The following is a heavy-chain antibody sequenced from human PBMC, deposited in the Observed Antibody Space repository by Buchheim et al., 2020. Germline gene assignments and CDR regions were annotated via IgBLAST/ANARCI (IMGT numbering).Heavy chain of an antibody. CDR1: GFTFSSYW. Sequence: EVQQVESGGGLVQPGGSLRLSCAASGFTFSSYWMHWVRQAPGKGLVWVSRINSDGSSTSYADSVKGRFTISRDNAKNTLYLQMNSLRAEDTAVYYCARDIVVVPAAMFLYYYYGMDVWGQGTT. CDR2: INSDGSST. CDR3: ARDIVVVPAAMFLYYYYGMDV. D-gene: IGHD2-2*01. V-gene: IGHV3-74*01. J-gene: IGHJ6*02.